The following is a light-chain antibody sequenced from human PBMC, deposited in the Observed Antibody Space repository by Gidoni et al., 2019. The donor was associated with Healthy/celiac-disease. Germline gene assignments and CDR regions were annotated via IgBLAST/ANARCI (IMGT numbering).Light chain of an antibody. CDR2: GAS. Sequence: EIVFTHSPGTLSLSPGERATLSCRASQSVSSSYLAWYQQKPGQAPRLLIYGASSRATGIPDRFSGSGSGTDFTLTISRLEPEDFAVYYCQQYNSSPWTFGQGTKVEIK. CDR3: QQYNSSPWT. J-gene: IGKJ1*01. CDR1: QSVSSSY. V-gene: IGKV3-20*01.